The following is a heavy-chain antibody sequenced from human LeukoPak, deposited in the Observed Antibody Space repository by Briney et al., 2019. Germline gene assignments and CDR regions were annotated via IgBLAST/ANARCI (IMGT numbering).Heavy chain of an antibody. CDR2: IYYSGST. CDR3: ARYSSTWHNFDY. V-gene: IGHV4-31*03. CDR1: GGSITTGGYY. D-gene: IGHD6-13*01. J-gene: IGHJ4*02. Sequence: PSETLSLTCTVSGGSITTGGYYWSWIRQHPGKGLEWIGYIYYSGSTYSNPSLKSRVTISIEMSQNQLSLRLSSVTAADTAVYYCARYSSTWHNFDYWGQGTLVTVSS.